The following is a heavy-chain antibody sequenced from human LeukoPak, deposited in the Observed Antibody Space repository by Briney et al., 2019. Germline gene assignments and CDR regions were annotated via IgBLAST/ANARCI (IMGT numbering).Heavy chain of an antibody. Sequence: GASVKVSCKSSGYIFTSYDINWERQAPGQGLAWVGWIYPKNDKTGYAEKFQGRVTMTTDMSTNTAFMEMKNLTSDDTAVYFCARKLSGYSSGWYPDYWGQGTLVIVSS. V-gene: IGHV1-8*01. CDR1: GYIFTSYD. CDR2: IYPKNDKT. J-gene: IGHJ4*02. D-gene: IGHD6-19*01. CDR3: ARKLSGYSSGWYPDY.